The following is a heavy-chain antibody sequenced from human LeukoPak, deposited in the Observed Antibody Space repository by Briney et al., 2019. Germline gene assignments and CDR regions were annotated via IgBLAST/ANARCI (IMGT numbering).Heavy chain of an antibody. V-gene: IGHV1-18*01. Sequence: GASVKVSCKTSGYTFSSKGITWVRQAPGQGLEWIVWISVYNGNTKYAQKLQGRVTMTTDTSTTTAYMELRSLKSDDTAMYYCARDINAYGDSPSDYWGQGTLVTVSS. CDR3: ARDINAYGDSPSDY. CDR2: ISVYNGNT. J-gene: IGHJ4*02. D-gene: IGHD4-17*01. CDR1: GYTFSSKG.